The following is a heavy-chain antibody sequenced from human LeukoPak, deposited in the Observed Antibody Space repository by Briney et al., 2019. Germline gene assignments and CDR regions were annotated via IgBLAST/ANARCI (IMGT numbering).Heavy chain of an antibody. CDR3: ARASDSGHWHLGY. D-gene: IGHD2-21*02. V-gene: IGHV4-59*01. CDR1: GDFISRYY. J-gene: IGHJ4*02. Sequence: SETLSLTCTVSGDFISRYYWSWIWQSPGKGLEWIGYVYDRGGTNYNPSLKSRAIISADTSKNQFSLKVTSVTAADTAVYYCARASDSGHWHLGYWGQGTLVTVSS. CDR2: VYDRGGT.